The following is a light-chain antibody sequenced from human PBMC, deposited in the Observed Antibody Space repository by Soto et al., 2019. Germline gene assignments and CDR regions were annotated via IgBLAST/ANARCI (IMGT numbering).Light chain of an antibody. CDR1: TGDVTNGRW. CDR2: DTS. J-gene: IGLJ7*01. CDR3: LLFYDGVAV. V-gene: IGLV7-46*01. Sequence: QPVVTQEPSLTVSPGGTVTLTCGSSTGDVTNGRWPYWFQQRPGQVPRTLIHDTSNKHPWTPARFSGSLLGGKAALTLSGAQPEDEAVYYCLLFYDGVAVFGGGTQLTVL.